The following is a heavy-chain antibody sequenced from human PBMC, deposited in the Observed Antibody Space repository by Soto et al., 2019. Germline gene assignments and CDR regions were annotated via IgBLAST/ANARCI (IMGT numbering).Heavy chain of an antibody. V-gene: IGHV4-4*02. D-gene: IGHD3-16*01. CDR2: IYHSGST. J-gene: IGHJ4*02. CDR1: GGSISSSNW. CDR3: ARVGTLIVAGLGSEVWGIDY. Sequence: PSETLSLTCAVSGGSISSSNWWSWVRQPPGKGLEWIGEIYHSGSTNYNPSLKSRVTISVDKSKNQFSLKLSSVTAADTAVYYCARVGTLIVAGLGSEVWGIDYWGQGTLVTVSS.